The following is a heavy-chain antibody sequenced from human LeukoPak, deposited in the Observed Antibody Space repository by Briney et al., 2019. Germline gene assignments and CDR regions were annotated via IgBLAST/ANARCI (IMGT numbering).Heavy chain of an antibody. J-gene: IGHJ4*02. D-gene: IGHD2-15*01. CDR2: IYYSGT. Sequence: PSETLSLTCTVSGGYISNYYWTWIRQPPGKGLEWIGNIYYSGTNYNPSLKSRVTISIDSSKNQFSLKLSSVTAADTAVYYCARGGTHFTYWGQGALVTVSS. CDR1: GGYISNYY. V-gene: IGHV4-59*01. CDR3: ARGGTHFTY.